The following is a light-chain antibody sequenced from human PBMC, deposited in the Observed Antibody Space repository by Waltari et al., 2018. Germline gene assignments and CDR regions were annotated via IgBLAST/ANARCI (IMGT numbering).Light chain of an antibody. CDR1: SFNIGNNV. J-gene: IGLJ3*02. Sequence: QSVLTQPPSASGTPGQTVTISCSGRSFNIGNNVVNWYQHLPGTAPKLVIYKNDQRPSGVPGRFPGSKSGTSASLAISGLQSEDEAEYFCAAWDDSLSGPVFGGGTKLAVL. CDR2: KND. V-gene: IGLV1-44*01. CDR3: AAWDDSLSGPV.